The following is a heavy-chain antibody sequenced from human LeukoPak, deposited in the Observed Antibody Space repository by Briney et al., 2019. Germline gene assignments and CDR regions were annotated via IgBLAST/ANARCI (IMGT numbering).Heavy chain of an antibody. Sequence: GGPLRLSCAASGFTFSTYWMHWVRQAPGKGLLWVSRIKSDGGTNYADSVKGRFTISRDNAKKKVSLQMNSLRPEDTGVYYCARASSEIDGYYPEYFRHWGQGTLVTVSS. J-gene: IGHJ1*01. CDR3: ARASSEIDGYYPEYFRH. V-gene: IGHV3-74*01. D-gene: IGHD3-22*01. CDR2: IKSDGGT. CDR1: GFTFSTYW.